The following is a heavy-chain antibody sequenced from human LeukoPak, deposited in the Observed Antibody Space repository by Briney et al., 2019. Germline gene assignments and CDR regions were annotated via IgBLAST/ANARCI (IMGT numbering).Heavy chain of an antibody. D-gene: IGHD2-2*01. CDR2: ISSSSSYI. J-gene: IGHJ3*02. V-gene: IGHV3-21*01. CDR3: ARDFYCSSTSCYSFDAFDI. CDR1: GFTFSSYS. Sequence: TGGSLRLSCAASGFTFSSYSMNWVRQAPGKGLEWVSSISSSSSYIYYADSVKVRFTISRDNAKNSLYLQMNSLRAEDTAVYYCARDFYCSSTSCYSFDAFDIWGQGTMVTVSS.